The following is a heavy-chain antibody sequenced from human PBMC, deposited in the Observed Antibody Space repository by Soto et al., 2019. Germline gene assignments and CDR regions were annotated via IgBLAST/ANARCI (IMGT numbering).Heavy chain of an antibody. J-gene: IGHJ5*02. CDR2: ISSDGNNK. Sequence: QVPLVESGGGVVQPGRSLRLSCAASGFTFDSYGMHWVRQAPGKGLEWVAVISSDGNNKYYADSVKGRFTISRDNFKNTLYLQMSSLRADDTAVYYCAKDLLPNTVTTCGSWGQGTLVNVSS. CDR3: AKDLLPNTVTTCGS. CDR1: GFTFDSYG. V-gene: IGHV3-30*18. D-gene: IGHD4-17*01.